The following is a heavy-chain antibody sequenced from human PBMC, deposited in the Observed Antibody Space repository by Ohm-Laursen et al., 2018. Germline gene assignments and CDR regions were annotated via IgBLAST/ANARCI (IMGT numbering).Heavy chain of an antibody. Sequence: SLRLSCAASGFSFRSYGMHWVRHTPGKGLEWIAVIRYDGSNEYYADYLKGRFTISRDNSKNTLYLQMNSLRVEDAAVYYCAKSESRYFFDYWGQGTLVTVSS. CDR3: AKSESRYFFDY. CDR1: GFSFRSYG. CDR2: IRYDGSNE. V-gene: IGHV3-33*06. J-gene: IGHJ4*02.